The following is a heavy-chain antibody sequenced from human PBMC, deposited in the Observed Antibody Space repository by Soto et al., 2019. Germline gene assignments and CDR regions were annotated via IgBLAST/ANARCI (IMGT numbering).Heavy chain of an antibody. V-gene: IGHV3-74*01. CDR1: GFTFSSYW. CDR3: VREHSSHWVNWFDP. D-gene: IGHD6-13*01. J-gene: IGHJ5*02. CDR2: INTDGSTT. Sequence: GGSLTLSCAASGFTFSSYWMHWVRQAPGEGPVWVSRINTDGSTTTYADSVKGRFTISRDNAKNTLYLQMDSLRAEDTAVYYCVREHSSHWVNWFDPWGQGTLVTVSS.